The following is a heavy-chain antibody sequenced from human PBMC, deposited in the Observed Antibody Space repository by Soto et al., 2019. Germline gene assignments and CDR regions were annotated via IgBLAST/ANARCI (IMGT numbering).Heavy chain of an antibody. CDR3: ASDGYCSGGSCYSVPVFDY. CDR2: IWYDGSNK. Sequence: QVQLVESGGGVVQPGRSLRLSCAASGFTFSSYGMHWVRQAPGKGLEWVAVIWYDGSNKYYADSVKGRFTISRDNSKNTLYLQMNSLRAEDTAVYYCASDGYCSGGSCYSVPVFDYWGQGTLVTVSS. CDR1: GFTFSSYG. V-gene: IGHV3-33*01. D-gene: IGHD2-15*01. J-gene: IGHJ4*02.